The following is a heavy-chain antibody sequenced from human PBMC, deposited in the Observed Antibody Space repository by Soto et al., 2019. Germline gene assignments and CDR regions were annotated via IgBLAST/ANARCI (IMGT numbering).Heavy chain of an antibody. CDR3: ARDQSGYSYGPPYYYYGMDV. J-gene: IGHJ6*02. CDR1: GGSISSGGYY. Sequence: SETLSLTCTVSGGSISSGGYYWSWIRQHPGKGLEWIGYIYYSGSTYYNPSLKSRVTISVDTSKNQFSLKLSSVTAADTAVYYCARDQSGYSYGPPYYYYGMDVWGQGTTVTVSS. D-gene: IGHD5-18*01. CDR2: IYYSGST. V-gene: IGHV4-31*03.